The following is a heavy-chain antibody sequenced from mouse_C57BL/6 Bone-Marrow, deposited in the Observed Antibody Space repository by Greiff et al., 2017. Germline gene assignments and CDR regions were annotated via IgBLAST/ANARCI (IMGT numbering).Heavy chain of an antibody. J-gene: IGHJ2*01. CDR2: IYPYNGVS. V-gene: IGHV1-31*01. D-gene: IGHD1-1*01. Sequence: EVKLQESGPELVKPGASVKISCKASGYSFTGYYMHWVKQSHGNILDWIGYIYPYNGVSSYNQKFKGKATLTVDKSSSTAYMGLRSLTSEDSAVYYCARGGTTVVVDYWGQGTTLTVSS. CDR3: ARGGTTVVVDY. CDR1: GYSFTGYY.